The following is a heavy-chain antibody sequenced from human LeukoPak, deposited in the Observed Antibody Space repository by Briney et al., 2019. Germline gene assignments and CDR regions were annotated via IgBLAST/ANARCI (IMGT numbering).Heavy chain of an antibody. CDR2: IIPIFCTA. D-gene: IGHD3-16*02. J-gene: IGHJ4*02. CDR1: GGTFSSYA. V-gene: IGHV1-69*13. CDR3: ARGGYLFSDYVWGSYRPIDY. Sequence: SVKVSCKASGGTFSSYAISWVRQAPGQGLEWMGGIIPIFCTANYAQKFQGRVTITADESTSTAYMELSSLRSEDTAVYYCARGGYLFSDYVWGSYRPIDYWGQGTLVTVSS.